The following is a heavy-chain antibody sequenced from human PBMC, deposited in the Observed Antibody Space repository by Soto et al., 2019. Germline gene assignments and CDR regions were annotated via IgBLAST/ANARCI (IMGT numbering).Heavy chain of an antibody. V-gene: IGHV3-15*01. Sequence: GGSLRLSCAASGFTFTNAWMTWVRQAPGKGLEWVGRIKSKTDGGTTDYAAPVKGRFTISRDDSKNTLYLQMNSLKTEDTAVYYCTTPLPLITGTTRWGQGTLVTVSS. J-gene: IGHJ4*02. CDR2: IKSKTDGGTT. D-gene: IGHD1-20*01. CDR3: TTPLPLITGTTR. CDR1: GFTFTNAW.